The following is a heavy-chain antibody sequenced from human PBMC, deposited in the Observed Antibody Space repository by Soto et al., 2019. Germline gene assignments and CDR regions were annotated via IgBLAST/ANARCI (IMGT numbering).Heavy chain of an antibody. CDR3: ARGFQYWVPTFD. V-gene: IGHV4-4*02. D-gene: IGHD3-10*01. CDR2: VSLAGRN. CDR1: GASVVNGNW. Sequence: QVQLQESGPGLVRPSGTLSLTCSVSGASVVNGNWWSWVRQSPGKGLEWIGEVSLAGRNHYNPSLQSRVTISLDESKNQFSLILTSVSVADAAIYYCARGFQYWVPTFDWGRGTVVTVS. J-gene: IGHJ4*02.